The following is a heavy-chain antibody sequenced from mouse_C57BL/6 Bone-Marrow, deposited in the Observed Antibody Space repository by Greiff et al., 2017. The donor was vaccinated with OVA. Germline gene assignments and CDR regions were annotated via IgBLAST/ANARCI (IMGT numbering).Heavy chain of an antibody. CDR2: IDPSDSYT. J-gene: IGHJ3*01. CDR3: ARGVRWFAY. Sequence: VKLQQPGAELVKPGASVKLSCKASGYTFTSYWMQWVKQRPGQGLEWIGEIDPSDSYTNYNQKFKGKATLTVDTSSSTAYMQLSSLTSEDSAVYYCARGVRWFAYWGQGTLVTVSA. V-gene: IGHV1-50*01. D-gene: IGHD5-1*01. CDR1: GYTFTSYW.